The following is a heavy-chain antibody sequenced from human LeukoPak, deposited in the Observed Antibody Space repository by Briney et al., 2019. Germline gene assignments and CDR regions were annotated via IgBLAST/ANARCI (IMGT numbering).Heavy chain of an antibody. J-gene: IGHJ4*01. Sequence: GASVKVTFTASGYTFTSYGISWVRQAPGQGLEWMGWISAYNGNTNYAQKLQGRVTMTTDTSTSTAYMELRSLRSDDTAVYYCARGHPGVYFDYSGDGTLVTVSS. CDR1: GYTFTSYG. V-gene: IGHV1-18*01. D-gene: IGHD2-8*01. CDR3: ARGHPGVYFDY. CDR2: ISAYNGNT.